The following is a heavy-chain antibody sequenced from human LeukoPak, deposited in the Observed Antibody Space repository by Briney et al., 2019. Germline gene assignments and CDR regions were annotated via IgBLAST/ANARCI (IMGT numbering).Heavy chain of an antibody. V-gene: IGHV3-30*02. CDR2: IWYDGSNK. J-gene: IGHJ4*02. CDR3: AKDTRTISCLEN. Sequence: PGGSLRLSCAASGFTFNTYDMHWVRQAPGKGLDWVAFIWYDGSNKYHTDSVKGRFTISRDNSKNTLFLQMKSLRAEDTALYYCAKDTRTISCLENWGQGTLVSVSS. D-gene: IGHD3-3*01. CDR1: GFTFNTYD.